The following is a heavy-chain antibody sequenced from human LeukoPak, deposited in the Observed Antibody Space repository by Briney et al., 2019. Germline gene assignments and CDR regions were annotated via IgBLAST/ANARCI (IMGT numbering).Heavy chain of an antibody. CDR2: INPNSGGT. Sequence: ASVKVSCKASGYTFTGYYMHWVRQAPGQGLEWMGWINPNSGGTNYAQKFQGRVTMTRATSISTAYMELSRLRSDDTAVYYCARGITIFGVVTHSWFDPWGQGTLVTVSS. CDR1: GYTFTGYY. J-gene: IGHJ5*02. V-gene: IGHV1-2*02. CDR3: ARGITIFGVVTHSWFDP. D-gene: IGHD3-3*01.